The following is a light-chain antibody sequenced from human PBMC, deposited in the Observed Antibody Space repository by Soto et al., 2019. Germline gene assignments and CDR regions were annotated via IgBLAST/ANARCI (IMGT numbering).Light chain of an antibody. CDR3: QQRSKMPLT. J-gene: IGKJ1*01. Sequence: EIVMTQSPATLSVSPGERATLSCRASQSVSSDLAWYHQKPGQAPRLLIYDASNRATGIPARFSGTGSETDFTLTISSLEPEDFAIYYCQQRSKMPLTFGHGTKVDIK. V-gene: IGKV3-11*01. CDR1: QSVSSD. CDR2: DAS.